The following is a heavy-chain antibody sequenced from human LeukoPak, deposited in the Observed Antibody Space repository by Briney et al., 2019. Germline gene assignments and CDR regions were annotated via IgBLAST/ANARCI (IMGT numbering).Heavy chain of an antibody. J-gene: IGHJ5*02. Sequence: SETLSLTCTVSGGSISSSSYYWGWIRQPPGKGLEWIGSIYYSGSTYYNPSLKSRVTISVDTSKNQFSLKLSSVTAADTAVYYCARPRGSRIGGYNWFDPWGQGTLVTVSS. D-gene: IGHD2-15*01. V-gene: IGHV4-39*01. CDR2: IYYSGST. CDR3: ARPRGSRIGGYNWFDP. CDR1: GGSISSSSYY.